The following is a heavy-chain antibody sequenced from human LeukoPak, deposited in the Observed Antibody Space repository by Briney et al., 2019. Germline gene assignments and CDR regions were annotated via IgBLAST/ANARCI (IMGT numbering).Heavy chain of an antibody. J-gene: IGHJ4*02. CDR2: TNVGNDYT. CDR3: ARDDFSTYPGLNYFDY. CDR1: GYTFTHYA. V-gene: IGHV1-3*01. D-gene: IGHD4-11*01. Sequence: ASVKVSCTASGYTFTHYAVHWVRQAPGQRLEWMGWTNVGNDYTESSQKFQDRLTITSDTTATTVYMELSSLRSEDTAVYYCARDDFSTYPGLNYFDYWGQGSLVTVSS.